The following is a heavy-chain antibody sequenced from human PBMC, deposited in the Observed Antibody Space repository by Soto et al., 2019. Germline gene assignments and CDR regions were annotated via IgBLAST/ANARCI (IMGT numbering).Heavy chain of an antibody. J-gene: IGHJ4*02. CDR1: GPIFSTYG. CDR2: ITSSGSYI. D-gene: IGHD2-2*01. Sequence: DVQLVESGGGLVKPGGSLRLSCVASGPIFSTYGMNWIRQTPGKGLEWVSSITSSGSYIHYADSVQGRFTVSRDNAKNSMYLQMNSLRVEDTAVYFCARDESAGSSTSNWGQGTLVTVSS. CDR3: ARDESAGSSTSN. V-gene: IGHV3-21*01.